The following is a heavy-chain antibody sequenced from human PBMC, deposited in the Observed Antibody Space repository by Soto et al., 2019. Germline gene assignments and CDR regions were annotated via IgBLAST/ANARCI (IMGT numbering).Heavy chain of an antibody. CDR1: GRSFSGYY. CDR3: ARRTSPYYYDSSGYYYGYFQH. V-gene: IGHV4-34*01. Sequence: SETPSLTCAFSGRSFSGYYWSWVGQRPGTGLEWIGEINHSGSTNYNPSLKSRVTISVDTSKNQFSLKLSSVTAADTAVYYCARRTSPYYYDSSGYYYGYFQHWGQGTLVTVS. D-gene: IGHD3-22*01. J-gene: IGHJ1*01. CDR2: INHSGST.